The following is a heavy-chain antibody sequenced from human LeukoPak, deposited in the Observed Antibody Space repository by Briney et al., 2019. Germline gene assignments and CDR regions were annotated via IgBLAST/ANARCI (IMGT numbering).Heavy chain of an antibody. CDR3: ARAVYDYIWGSYRFDY. D-gene: IGHD3-16*02. Sequence: SETLSLTCTVSGGSISSGGDYWSWIRQHPGKGLEWFGFIYYSGSTYYNPSLKSRVTFSVDTSKNQFSLKLSSVNAADTAVYYCARAVYDYIWGSYRFDYWGQGTLVTVSS. CDR1: GGSISSGGDY. CDR2: IYYSGST. V-gene: IGHV4-31*03. J-gene: IGHJ4*02.